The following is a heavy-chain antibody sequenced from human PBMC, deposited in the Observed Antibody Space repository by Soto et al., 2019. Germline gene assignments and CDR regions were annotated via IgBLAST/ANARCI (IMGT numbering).Heavy chain of an antibody. CDR3: ARDVEEYLLLRGMDV. Sequence: ALRLSCAASGFTFSSYGMHWVRQAPGKGLEWVAVIWYDGSNKYYADSVKGRFTISRDNSKNTLYLQMNSLRAEDTAVYYCARDVEEYLLLRGMDVWGQGTSVTVSS. V-gene: IGHV3-33*01. J-gene: IGHJ6*02. CDR2: IWYDGSNK. CDR1: GFTFSSYG. D-gene: IGHD2-2*01.